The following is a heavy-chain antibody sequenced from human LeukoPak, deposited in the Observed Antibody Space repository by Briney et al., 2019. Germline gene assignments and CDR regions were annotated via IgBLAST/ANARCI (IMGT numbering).Heavy chain of an antibody. Sequence: SGGSLRLSCAASGFTFSSYAMHWVRQAPGKGLGWVAVISYDGSNKYYADSVKGRFAISRDNSKNTLYLQMNSLRAEDTAVYYCARDPSGGSSWGQGTLVTVSS. CDR2: ISYDGSNK. CDR3: ARDPSGGSS. V-gene: IGHV3-30*09. D-gene: IGHD2-15*01. J-gene: IGHJ1*01. CDR1: GFTFSSYA.